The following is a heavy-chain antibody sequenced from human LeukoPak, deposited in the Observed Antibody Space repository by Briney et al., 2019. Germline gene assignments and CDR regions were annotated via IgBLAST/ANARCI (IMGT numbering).Heavy chain of an antibody. CDR2: IKHDGSEK. CDR1: GFTFSNYW. D-gene: IGHD1-26*01. V-gene: IGHV3-7*01. J-gene: IGHJ4*02. CDR3: AKTMGAIDHDY. Sequence: GGSLRLSCAASGFTFSNYWMTWVRQAPGKGLEWVANIKHDGSEKYYVDSMKGRFTISRDNAKNSLYLQMNSLRADDTAVYYCAKTMGAIDHDYWGQGTLVIVSS.